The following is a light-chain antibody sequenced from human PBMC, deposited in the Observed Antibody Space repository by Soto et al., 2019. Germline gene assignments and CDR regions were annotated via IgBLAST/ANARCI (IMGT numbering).Light chain of an antibody. CDR3: QQRSNWPPVT. Sequence: EIVLTQSPATLSLSPGERATLSCRASQSVSSYLAWYKQKPGQAPRLLIYDASNRATGIPARFSGSGSGTDFTLTISSLDPEDFAVYYCQQRSNWPPVTFGGGTKVDIK. CDR1: QSVSSY. J-gene: IGKJ4*01. V-gene: IGKV3-11*01. CDR2: DAS.